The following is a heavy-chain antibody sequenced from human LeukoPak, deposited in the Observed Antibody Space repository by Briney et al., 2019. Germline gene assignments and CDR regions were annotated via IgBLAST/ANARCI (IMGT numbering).Heavy chain of an antibody. Sequence: ASVKVSCKASGYTFTSYGISWVRQAPGQGLEWMGWISAYNGNTNYAQKLQGRVTMTTDTSTSTAYMELRSLRSDDTAVHYCARGPYCSGGSCYFDAFDIWGQGTMVTVSS. CDR3: ARGPYCSGGSCYFDAFDI. CDR2: ISAYNGNT. J-gene: IGHJ3*02. D-gene: IGHD2-15*01. V-gene: IGHV1-18*01. CDR1: GYTFTSYG.